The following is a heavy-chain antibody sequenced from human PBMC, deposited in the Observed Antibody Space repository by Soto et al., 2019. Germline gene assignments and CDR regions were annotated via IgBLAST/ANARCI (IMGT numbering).Heavy chain of an antibody. Sequence: SETPSLTCAVYGGSFSGYYWSWIRQPPGKGLEWIGEINHSGSTNYNPSLKSRVTISVDTSKNQFSLKLSSVTAADTAVYYCARGGLRFPGFATTFDYWGQGTLVTVSS. CDR2: INHSGST. CDR1: GGSFSGYY. J-gene: IGHJ4*02. V-gene: IGHV4-34*01. D-gene: IGHD3-3*01. CDR3: ARGGLRFPGFATTFDY.